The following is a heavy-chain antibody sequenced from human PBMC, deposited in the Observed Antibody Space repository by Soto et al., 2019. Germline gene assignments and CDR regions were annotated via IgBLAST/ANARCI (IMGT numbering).Heavy chain of an antibody. V-gene: IGHV4-31*03. CDR1: GGSISSGDYY. Sequence: SETLSLTCTVSGGSISSGDYYWNWIRQHPGKGLEWIGYIYYSGSTYYNPSLKSRVTISVDTSKNQFSLKLTSVTAADTAVYYCASHYGSYYVEYFRHWGQGTLVTVSS. J-gene: IGHJ1*01. CDR2: IYYSGST. D-gene: IGHD1-26*01. CDR3: ASHYGSYYVEYFRH.